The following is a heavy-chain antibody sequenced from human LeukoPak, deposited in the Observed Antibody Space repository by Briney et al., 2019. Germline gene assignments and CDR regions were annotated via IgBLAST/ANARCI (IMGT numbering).Heavy chain of an antibody. V-gene: IGHV1-8*01. CDR1: GYTFTSYD. CDR3: ARVGIWGGYNWFDP. D-gene: IGHD3-16*01. J-gene: IGHJ5*02. CDR2: MNPNSGNT. Sequence: ASVKVSCKAPGYTFTSYDINWVRQATGQGLEWMGWMNPNSGNTGYAQKFQGRVTMTRNTSISTAYMELSSLRSEDTAVYYCARVGIWGGYNWFDPWGQGTLVTVSS.